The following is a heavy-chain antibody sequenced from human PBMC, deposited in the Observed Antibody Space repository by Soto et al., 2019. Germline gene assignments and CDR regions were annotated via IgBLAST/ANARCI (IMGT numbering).Heavy chain of an antibody. CDR3: ARGYGSGSYYNVGWFDP. J-gene: IGHJ5*02. Sequence: SETLSLTCAVSGGSISSGGYSWSWIRQQPGKGLEWIGYIYHSGSTYYNPSLKSRVTISVDRSKNQFSLKLSSVTAADTAVYYCARGYGSGSYYNVGWFDPWGQGTLVTVSS. CDR2: IYHSGST. CDR1: GGSISSGGYS. V-gene: IGHV4-30-2*01. D-gene: IGHD3-10*01.